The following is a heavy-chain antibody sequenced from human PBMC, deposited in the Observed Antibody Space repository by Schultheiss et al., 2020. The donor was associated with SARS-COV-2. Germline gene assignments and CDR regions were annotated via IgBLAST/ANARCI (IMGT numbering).Heavy chain of an antibody. CDR2: IIPIFGTA. Sequence: KISCKASGGTFSSYAISWVRQAPGQGLEWMGGIIPIFGTANYAQKFQGRVTITADESTSTAYMELSSLRSDDTAVYYCARERGNYYYYGMDVWGQGTTVTVS. CDR3: ARERGNYYYYGMDV. D-gene: IGHD3-10*01. J-gene: IGHJ6*02. V-gene: IGHV1-69*01. CDR1: GGTFSSYA.